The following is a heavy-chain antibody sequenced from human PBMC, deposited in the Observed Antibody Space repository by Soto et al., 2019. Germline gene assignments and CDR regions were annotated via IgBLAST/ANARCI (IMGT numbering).Heavy chain of an antibody. CDR2: ISGSGGST. Sequence: GGSLTLSCAASGFTFSSYAMSWVRQAPWKGLEWFSAISGSGGSTYYADSVKGRFTISSDNSKNTLYLQMNSLRAEDTAVYYCVKNGLGNSPTAIDICGPGTLGTVSS. V-gene: IGHV3-23*01. J-gene: IGHJ4*02. D-gene: IGHD6-19*01. CDR1: GFTFSSYA. CDR3: VKNGLGNSPTAIDI.